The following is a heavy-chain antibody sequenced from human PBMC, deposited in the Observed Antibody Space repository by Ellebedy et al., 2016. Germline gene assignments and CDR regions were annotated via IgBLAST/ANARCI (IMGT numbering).Heavy chain of an antibody. CDR2: IHHSGSS. V-gene: IGHV4-4*02. CDR1: GDSISITNW. J-gene: IGHJ4*02. D-gene: IGHD3-10*01. Sequence: SETLSLXCAVSGDSISITNWWSWVRQPPGTGLEWIGAIHHSGSSNYNPSRKSRVIILVDKTKSQFSLKLSSVTAADTAVYHCARGGTYYYGSGGLFDYWGEGALVSVSS. CDR3: ARGGTYYYGSGGLFDY.